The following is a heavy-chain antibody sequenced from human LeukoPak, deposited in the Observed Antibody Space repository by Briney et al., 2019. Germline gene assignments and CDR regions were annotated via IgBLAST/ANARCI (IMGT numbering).Heavy chain of an antibody. V-gene: IGHV3-53*01. J-gene: IGHJ4*02. CDR1: GFIVSSNY. CDR2: IYSGGTA. D-gene: IGHD4-11*01. Sequence: GGSLRLSCVASGFIVSSNYMSWVRQAPGKGLEWISIIYSGGTAFYADSVKGRFTISRDKSKNTLYLQMNSLRADDTAMYYCARGRQCDYWGQGTLVTVSS. CDR3: ARGRQCDY.